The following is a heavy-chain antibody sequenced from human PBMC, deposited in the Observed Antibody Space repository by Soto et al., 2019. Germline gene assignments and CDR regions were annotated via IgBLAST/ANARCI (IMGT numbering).Heavy chain of an antibody. D-gene: IGHD3-22*01. Sequence: SVKVSCKASGGTFSRYAISWVRQAPGQGLEWMGGIIPMFGKANYAQKFQGRVTITADESTSTGYMELRSLISEDTAVYYCARDGTLYDSSGYYYVYWGQGTLVTVSS. V-gene: IGHV1-69*13. CDR1: GGTFSRYA. J-gene: IGHJ4*02. CDR2: IIPMFGKA. CDR3: ARDGTLYDSSGYYYVY.